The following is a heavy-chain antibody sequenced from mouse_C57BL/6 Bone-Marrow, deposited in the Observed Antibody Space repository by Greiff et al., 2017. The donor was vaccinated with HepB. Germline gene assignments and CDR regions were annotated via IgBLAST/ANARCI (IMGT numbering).Heavy chain of an antibody. V-gene: IGHV1-63*01. CDR2: IYPGSGST. CDR1: GYTFTNYW. CDR3: ASEDYCDGLCFDY. D-gene: IGHD6-1*01. Sequence: VQLQESGAELVRPGTSVKMSCKASGYTFTNYWIGWAKQRPGQGLEWIEDIYPGSGSTNYNEKFKSKATLTVDTSYSTAYMQLSSLTSEDSAVYCCASEDYCDGLCFDYWGQGTTHTVSS. J-gene: IGHJ2*01.